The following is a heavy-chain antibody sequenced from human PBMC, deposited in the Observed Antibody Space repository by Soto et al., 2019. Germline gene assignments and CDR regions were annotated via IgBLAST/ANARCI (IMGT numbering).Heavy chain of an antibody. Sequence: QVQLQESGPGLVKPSETLSLTCSVSGGSVSVGDYYWSWIRQPPGKGLEWIGNIFYNGNTNYNPSLKSRATASSEMAQDKFSLTCTSVTASDTAVYYCARDYVEPYQAFFDSWGQGILVTVAS. J-gene: IGHJ4*02. D-gene: IGHD3-16*01. CDR2: IFYNGNT. V-gene: IGHV4-61*08. CDR3: ARDYVEPYQAFFDS. CDR1: GGSVSVGDYY.